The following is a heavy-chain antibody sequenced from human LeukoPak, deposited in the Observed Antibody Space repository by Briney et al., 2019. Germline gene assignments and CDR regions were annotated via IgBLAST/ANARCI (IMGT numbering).Heavy chain of an antibody. D-gene: IGHD6-19*01. CDR1: GFTFRSYW. CDR3: ARVPYSSGWYHAFDI. V-gene: IGHV3-74*01. J-gene: IGHJ3*02. Sequence: GRSLRLSCAASGFTFRSYWMHWVRQAPGKGLVWVSRTNGDGKTTNYADSVKGRFTISRDNAKNTLYLSMNSLRVEDTAVYYCARVPYSSGWYHAFDIWGQGTMVTVSS. CDR2: TNGDGKTT.